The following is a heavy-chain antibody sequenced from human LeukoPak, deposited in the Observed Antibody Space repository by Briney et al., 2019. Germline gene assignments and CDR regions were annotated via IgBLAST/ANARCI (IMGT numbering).Heavy chain of an antibody. CDR3: AREIIAAAGLSNFDY. J-gene: IGHJ4*02. D-gene: IGHD6-13*01. V-gene: IGHV4-30-4*08. CDR1: GGSISSGDYY. CDR2: IYYSGST. Sequence: SETLSLTCTVSGGSISSGDYYWSWIRQPPGKGLEWIGYIYYSGSTYYNPSLKSRVTISVDTSKNQFSLKLSSVTAADTAVYYCAREIIAAAGLSNFDYWSQGTLVTVSS.